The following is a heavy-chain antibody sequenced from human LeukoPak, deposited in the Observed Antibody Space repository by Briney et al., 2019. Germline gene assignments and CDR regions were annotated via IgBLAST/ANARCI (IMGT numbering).Heavy chain of an antibody. CDR3: ARDTGDYVGTTLGY. CDR1: GGSISSGGYY. V-gene: IGHV4-31*03. J-gene: IGHJ4*02. Sequence: SETPSLTCTVSGGSISSGGYYWSWIRQHPGKGLEWIGYIYYSGSTYYNPSLKSRVTISVDTSKNQFPLKLSSVTAADTAVYYCARDTGDYVGTTLGYWGQGTLVTVSS. D-gene: IGHD4-17*01. CDR2: IYYSGST.